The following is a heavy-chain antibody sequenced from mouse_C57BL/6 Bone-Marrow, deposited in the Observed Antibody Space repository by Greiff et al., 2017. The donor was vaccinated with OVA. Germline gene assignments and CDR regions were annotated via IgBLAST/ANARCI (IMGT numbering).Heavy chain of an antibody. V-gene: IGHV1-82*01. J-gene: IGHJ2*01. D-gene: IGHD1-1*01. CDR1: GYAFSSSW. CDR3: ARSITTVVALYYFDY. Sequence: VQLQQSGPELVKPGASVKISCKASGYAFSSSWLNWVKQRPGKGLEWIGRIYPGDGDTNYNGKFKGKATLTADKSSSTAYMQLNSLTSEDSAVYFCARSITTVVALYYFDYWGQGTTLTVSS. CDR2: IYPGDGDT.